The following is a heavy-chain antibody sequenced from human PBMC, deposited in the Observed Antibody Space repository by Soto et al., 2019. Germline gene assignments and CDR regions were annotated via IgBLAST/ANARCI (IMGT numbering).Heavy chain of an antibody. CDR3: ARGRASGSYYLLDY. J-gene: IGHJ4*02. CDR2: INPNSGNM. Sequence: ASVKVSCKASGYTFTSYDINWVRQATGHGLEWMGWINPNSGNMGYAQKFQGRVTMTRDTAIRTAYMEVSRLRSDDTAVYYCARGRASGSYYLLDYWGQGTLVTVSS. V-gene: IGHV1-8*01. CDR1: GYTFTSYD. D-gene: IGHD3-10*01.